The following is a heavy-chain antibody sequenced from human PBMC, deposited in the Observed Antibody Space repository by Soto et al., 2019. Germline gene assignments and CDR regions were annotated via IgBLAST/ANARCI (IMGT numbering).Heavy chain of an antibody. CDR3: AKGMSSGWYNNWFDP. V-gene: IGHV3-9*01. CDR1: GFTFDDYA. D-gene: IGHD6-19*01. CDR2: ISWNSGSI. Sequence: EVQLVESGGGLVQPGRSLRLSCAASGFTFDDYAMHWVRQAPGKGLEWVSGISWNSGSIGYADSVKGRFTISRDNAKNSLYLQMNSLRAEDTALYYCAKGMSSGWYNNWFDPWGQGTLVTVSS. J-gene: IGHJ5*02.